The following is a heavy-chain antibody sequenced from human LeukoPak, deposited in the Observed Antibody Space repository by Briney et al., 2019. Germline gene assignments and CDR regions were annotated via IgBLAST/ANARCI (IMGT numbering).Heavy chain of an antibody. Sequence: ASVTVSCKASGYTFTGYYMHWVRQAPGQGLEWMGWINPNSGGTNYAQKFQGRVTMTRDTSIRTAYMELSRLRSDDTAVYYCAREGCSGGSCYFDYWGQGTLVTVSS. V-gene: IGHV1-2*02. J-gene: IGHJ4*02. CDR2: INPNSGGT. CDR1: GYTFTGYY. D-gene: IGHD2-15*01. CDR3: AREGCSGGSCYFDY.